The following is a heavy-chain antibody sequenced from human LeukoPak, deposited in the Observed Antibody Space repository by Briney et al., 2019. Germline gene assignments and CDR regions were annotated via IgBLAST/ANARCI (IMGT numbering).Heavy chain of an antibody. D-gene: IGHD7-27*01. CDR3: IRDGLGTSPYDL. CDR1: GFTFSNNW. J-gene: IGHJ5*02. Sequence: GGSLRLSCAASGFTFSNNWMTWVRQVPGKGLVWVSHINSDGSNIRYADSVKGRFTISRDNAKNSLYLQMDSLRPEDTAVYYCIRDGLGTSPYDLWGQGALVTVSS. V-gene: IGHV3-74*01. CDR2: INSDGSNI.